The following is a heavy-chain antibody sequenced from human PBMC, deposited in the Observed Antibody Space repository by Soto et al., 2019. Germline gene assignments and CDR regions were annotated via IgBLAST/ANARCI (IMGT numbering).Heavy chain of an antibody. CDR3: AKYNWRFSYSYGHYDF. D-gene: IGHD5-18*01. J-gene: IGHJ4*02. CDR2: ISWNSGSI. Sequence: GGSLRLACAASGFTFDDYAMHWVRQAPGKGLEWVSGISWNSGSIGYADSVKGRFTISRDNAKNSLYLQMNSLRAEDTALYYCAKYNWRFSYSYGHYDFWAQGNLVTVSS. CDR1: GFTFDDYA. V-gene: IGHV3-9*01.